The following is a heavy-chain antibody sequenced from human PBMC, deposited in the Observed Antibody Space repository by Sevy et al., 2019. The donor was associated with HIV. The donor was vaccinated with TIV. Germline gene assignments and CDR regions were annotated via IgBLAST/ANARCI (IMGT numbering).Heavy chain of an antibody. J-gene: IGHJ6*02. D-gene: IGHD3-22*01. V-gene: IGHV3-48*01. Sequence: GGSLRLSCAASGFSFSNYNINWVRQAPGKGLEWVSYISSSGGSIYHADSGKGRLTISGDDAKKSLYLQMNSLRAEDTAVYYCAREGGYSDKGMDVWGQGTSVTVSS. CDR3: AREGGYSDKGMDV. CDR1: GFSFSNYN. CDR2: ISSSGGSI.